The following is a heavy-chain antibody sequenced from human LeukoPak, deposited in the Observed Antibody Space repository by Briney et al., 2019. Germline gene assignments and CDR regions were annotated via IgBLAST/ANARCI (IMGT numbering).Heavy chain of an antibody. V-gene: IGHV3-48*01. J-gene: IGHJ4*02. D-gene: IGHD5-24*01. CDR3: ARDYKYAFDN. CDR1: GFTFSDYS. Sequence: GGSLRLSCAASGFTFSDYSMIWVRQAPGKGREWISYIGIDSGNTNYADSVKGRFTISGDKAKNSLYLQMNSLRVEDTAVYYCARDYKYAFDNWGQGTLVTVSS. CDR2: IGIDSGNT.